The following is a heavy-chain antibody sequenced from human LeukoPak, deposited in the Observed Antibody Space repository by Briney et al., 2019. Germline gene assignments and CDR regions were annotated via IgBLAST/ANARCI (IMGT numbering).Heavy chain of an antibody. CDR3: ARDPYSGSYGDSYYYYMDV. D-gene: IGHD1-26*01. J-gene: IGHJ6*03. Sequence: GGSLRLSCEAFGFSFSSYNMDWVRQTPGKGLEWISSITTSSSYTFYADSVKGRFTISRDNARNSLYLQMNSLTAEDTAVYYCARDPYSGSYGDSYYYYMDVWGKGTTVTISS. CDR2: ITTSSSYT. CDR1: GFSFSSYN. V-gene: IGHV3-21*01.